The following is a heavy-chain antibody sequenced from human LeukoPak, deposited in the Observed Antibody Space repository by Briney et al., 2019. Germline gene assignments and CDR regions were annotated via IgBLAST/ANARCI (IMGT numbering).Heavy chain of an antibody. D-gene: IGHD6-13*01. CDR3: AKGRSSWSLNWFDP. V-gene: IGHV3-9*01. CDR1: GFTFADYA. Sequence: GGSLRLSCAASGFTFADYAMHWGRQAPGKGPEWVSGISWNSGSIGYADSVKGRFTISRDNAKNSLYLQMNSLRAEDTALYYCAKGRSSWSLNWFDPWGQGTLVTVSS. J-gene: IGHJ5*02. CDR2: ISWNSGSI.